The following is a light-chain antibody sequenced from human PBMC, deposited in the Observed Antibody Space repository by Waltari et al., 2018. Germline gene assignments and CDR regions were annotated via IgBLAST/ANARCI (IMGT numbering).Light chain of an antibody. CDR3: FSYARGSTSGV. CDR1: SSDIGAYNY. CDR2: DVS. V-gene: IGLV2-23*02. J-gene: IGLJ7*01. Sequence: QSALTQPASVSGSPGQTITISCTGTSSDIGAYNYVSWYQQHPGKVPKLLLYDVSKRPSGVSYRFSGSKSANTASLTISGLQAEDEAGYYCFSYARGSTSGVFGGGTQLTVL.